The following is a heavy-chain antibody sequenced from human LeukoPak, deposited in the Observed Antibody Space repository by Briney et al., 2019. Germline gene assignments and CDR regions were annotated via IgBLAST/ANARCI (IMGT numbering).Heavy chain of an antibody. J-gene: IGHJ4*02. CDR2: ISGSSSDI. D-gene: IGHD2-2*01. Sequence: KPGGSLRLSCAASGFSLSSYSMSWVRQAPGKGLEWVSFISGSSSDIYHADSVKGRFTISRDNAKNSLYLQMNSLRAEDTAVYYCARDLPAAVDWGQGTLVTVSS. CDR1: GFSLSSYS. CDR3: ARDLPAAVD. V-gene: IGHV3-21*01.